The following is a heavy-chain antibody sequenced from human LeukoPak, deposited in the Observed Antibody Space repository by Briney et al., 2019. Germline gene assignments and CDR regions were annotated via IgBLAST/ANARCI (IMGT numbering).Heavy chain of an antibody. Sequence: GGSLRLSCAASGFTFSGYAMSWVRQAPGKGLEWVSTISGSGGSTYYADSVKGRFTISRNNSKNTLFLQMNSLRAEDTAVYYCAKGGSRLGELSSFDYWGQGTLVTVSS. CDR2: ISGSGGST. CDR3: AKGGSRLGELSSFDY. D-gene: IGHD3-16*02. V-gene: IGHV3-23*01. CDR1: GFTFSGYA. J-gene: IGHJ4*02.